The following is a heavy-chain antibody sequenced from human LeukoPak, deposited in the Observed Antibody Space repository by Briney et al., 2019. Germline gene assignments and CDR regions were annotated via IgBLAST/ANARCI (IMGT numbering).Heavy chain of an antibody. J-gene: IGHJ4*02. Sequence: GVSLRLSCAASGFTFSSYSMNWVRQAPGKGLEWVSSISSSSSYIYYADSVKGRFTISRDNAKNSLYLQMNSLRAEDTAVYYCARAPARMGGYFDYWGQGTLVTVSS. CDR3: ARAPARMGGYFDY. CDR1: GFTFSSYS. D-gene: IGHD1-26*01. CDR2: ISSSSSYI. V-gene: IGHV3-21*01.